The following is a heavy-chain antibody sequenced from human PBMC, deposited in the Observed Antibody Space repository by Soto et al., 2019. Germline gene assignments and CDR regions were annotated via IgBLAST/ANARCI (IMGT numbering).Heavy chain of an antibody. Sequence: EVQLVESGGGLVKPGGSLRLSCAASGFTFSSYSMNWVRQAPGKGLEWVSSISSSSSYIYYADSVKGRFTISRDNAKNSLYLQMNSLRAEDTAVYYCARDAIDYGDYTSYFDYWGQGTLVTVSS. CDR3: ARDAIDYGDYTSYFDY. CDR1: GFTFSSYS. D-gene: IGHD4-17*01. CDR2: ISSSSSYI. J-gene: IGHJ4*02. V-gene: IGHV3-21*01.